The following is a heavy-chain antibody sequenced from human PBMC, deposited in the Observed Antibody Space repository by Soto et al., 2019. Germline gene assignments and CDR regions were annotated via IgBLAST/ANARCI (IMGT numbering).Heavy chain of an antibody. J-gene: IGHJ5*02. V-gene: IGHV4-59*08. CDR1: GDSISSFY. CDR3: ARRGGGFDNWFDP. CDR2: YTRST. Sequence: QVQLQESGPGXVKXSETLSLTCTVSGDSISSFYWSWIRQPPGKGLEWIGYTRSTNYNPSLKSRVTISVDTSLNQVSLRLTSVTAADTAAYYCARRGGGFDNWFDPWGQGTLVTVSS.